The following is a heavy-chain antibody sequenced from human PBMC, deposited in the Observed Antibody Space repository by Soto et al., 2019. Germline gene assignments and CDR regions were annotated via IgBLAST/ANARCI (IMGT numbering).Heavy chain of an antibody. CDR2: IKYDGSQQ. J-gene: IGHJ4*02. D-gene: IGHD1-26*01. V-gene: IGHV3-33*01. CDR1: GFIFREYG. CDR3: VRDASWQLLRSYFDS. Sequence: QVQLVDSGGGVVQPGRSLRLSGAASGFIFREYGMHWGRQPPGKGLEWVATIKYDGSQQYYADSVKGRFTISRDNSKNTLFLQMNSLTTDDTAVYYSVRDASWQLLRSYFDSWGQGTLVTVSS.